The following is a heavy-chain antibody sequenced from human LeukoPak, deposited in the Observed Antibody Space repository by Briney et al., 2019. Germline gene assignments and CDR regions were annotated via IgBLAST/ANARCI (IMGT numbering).Heavy chain of an antibody. V-gene: IGHV3-23*01. CDR1: GFTFSSYA. J-gene: IGHJ6*02. Sequence: RPGGSLRLSCAASGFTFSSYAMSWVRQAPGKGLEWVSAISGSSGSTYYADSVKGRFTTSRDNSKNTLYLQMNSLRAEDTAVYYCATMVYYYYGMDVWGQGTTVTVS. CDR3: ATMVYYYYGMDV. D-gene: IGHD2-8*01. CDR2: ISGSSGST.